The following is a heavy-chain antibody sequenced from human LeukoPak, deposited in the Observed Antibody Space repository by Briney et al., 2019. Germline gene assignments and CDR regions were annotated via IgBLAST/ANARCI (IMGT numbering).Heavy chain of an antibody. CDR1: GGSFSGYY. J-gene: IGHJ4*02. V-gene: IGHV4-34*01. CDR3: ARVQAEVGPGH. CDR2: INHSGNT. D-gene: IGHD1-26*01. Sequence: PSETLWLTCTVYGGSFSGYYWSWIRQPPGKGLEWIGEINHSGNTNYNPSLKSRVTISVDTSKNQFSLKLSSVTAADTAMYYCARVQAEVGPGHWGQGSLVTVSS.